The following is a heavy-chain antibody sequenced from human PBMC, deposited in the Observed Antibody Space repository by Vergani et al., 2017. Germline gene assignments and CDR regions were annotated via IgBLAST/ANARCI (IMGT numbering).Heavy chain of an antibody. CDR3: AKVGVVVPAAIPNWFDP. Sequence: EVQLVESGGGLVQPGRSLRLSCAASGFTFDDYAMHWVRQAPGKGLEWVSGISWNSGSIGYADSVKGRFTISRDNSKNTLYLQMNSLRAEDTAVYYCAKVGVVVPAAIPNWFDPWGQGTLVTVSS. CDR2: ISWNSGSI. V-gene: IGHV3-9*01. CDR1: GFTFDDYA. J-gene: IGHJ5*02. D-gene: IGHD2-2*01.